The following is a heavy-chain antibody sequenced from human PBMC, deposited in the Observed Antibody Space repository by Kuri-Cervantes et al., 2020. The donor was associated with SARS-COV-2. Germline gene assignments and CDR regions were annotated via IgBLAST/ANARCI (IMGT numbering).Heavy chain of an antibody. CDR3: ARDAPVYDSSGLFDY. V-gene: IGHV3-74*01. J-gene: IGHJ4*02. Sequence: GGSLRLSCAASGFTFSSYWMHWVRQAPGKGLVWVSRINSDGSSTSYADSVKGRFTISRDNAKNTLYLQMNSLRAEDTAVYYCARDAPVYDSSGLFDYWGQGTLVTVSS. CDR2: INSDGSST. D-gene: IGHD3-22*01. CDR1: GFTFSSYW.